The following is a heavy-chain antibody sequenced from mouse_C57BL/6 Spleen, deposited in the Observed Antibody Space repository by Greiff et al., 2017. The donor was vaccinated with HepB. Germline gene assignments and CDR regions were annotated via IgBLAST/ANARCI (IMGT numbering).Heavy chain of an antibody. J-gene: IGHJ2*01. CDR3: ARGSSGYPYFDY. CDR2: IYPGDGDT. CDR1: GYAFSSYW. Sequence: QVQLQQSGAELVKPGASVKISCKASGYAFSSYWMNWVKQRPGKGLEWIGQIYPGDGDTNYNGKFKGKATLTADKSSSTAYMQLSSLTSEDSAVYCCARGSSGYPYFDYWGQGTTLTVSS. D-gene: IGHD3-2*02. V-gene: IGHV1-80*01.